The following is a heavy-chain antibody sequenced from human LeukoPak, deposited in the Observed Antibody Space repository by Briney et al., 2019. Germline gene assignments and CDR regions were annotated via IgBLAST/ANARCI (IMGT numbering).Heavy chain of an antibody. CDR3: AKDGGGYDFDY. V-gene: IGHV3-30*18. D-gene: IGHD5-12*01. Sequence: PGGSLRLSCAAPGFTFSSYSMNWVRQAPGKGLEWVAVISYDGSNKYYADSVKGRFTISRDNSKNTLYLQMNSLRAEDTAVYYCAKDGGGYDFDYWGQGTLVTVSS. CDR2: ISYDGSNK. J-gene: IGHJ4*02. CDR1: GFTFSSYS.